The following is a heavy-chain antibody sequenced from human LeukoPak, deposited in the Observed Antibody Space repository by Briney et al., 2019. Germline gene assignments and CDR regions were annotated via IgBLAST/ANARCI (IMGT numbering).Heavy chain of an antibody. CDR1: GGSISSYY. CDR2: IYYSGST. D-gene: IGHD5-18*01. CDR3: ARHGTAMAHYYYYGMDV. J-gene: IGHJ6*02. V-gene: IGHV4-59*01. Sequence: PSETLSLTCTVSGGSISSYYWSWIRQPPGKGLEWIGYIYYSGSTNYNPSLKSRVTISVDTSKNQFSLKLSSVTAADTAVYYCARHGTAMAHYYYYGMDVWGQGTMVTVSS.